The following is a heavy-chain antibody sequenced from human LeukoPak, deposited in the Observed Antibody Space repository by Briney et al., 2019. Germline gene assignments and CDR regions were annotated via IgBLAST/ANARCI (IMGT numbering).Heavy chain of an antibody. D-gene: IGHD6-13*01. V-gene: IGHV4-59*08. CDR2: IYYSGST. Sequence: PSETLSLTCTVSGGSISSYYWSWIRQPPGKGLEWIGYIYYSGSTNYNPSLKSRVTISVDTSKNQFSLKLSSVTAADTAVYYCARSQQQLRFDPWGQGTLVTVSS. J-gene: IGHJ5*02. CDR1: GGSISSYY. CDR3: ARSQQQLRFDP.